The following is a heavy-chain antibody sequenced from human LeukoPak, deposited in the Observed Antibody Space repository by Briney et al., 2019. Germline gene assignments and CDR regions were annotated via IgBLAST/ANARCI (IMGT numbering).Heavy chain of an antibody. D-gene: IGHD3-10*01. CDR3: ARGQWFGEFDY. CDR1: GFSFSNYE. Sequence: GGSLRLSCAASGFSFSNYEMNWVRQAPGKGLEWVSSISTSSDYIYYADSVKGRFTISRDNAKNSLYLQMNSLRAEDTAVYYCARGQWFGEFDYWGQGTLVTVSS. J-gene: IGHJ4*02. CDR2: ISTSSDYI. V-gene: IGHV3-21*01.